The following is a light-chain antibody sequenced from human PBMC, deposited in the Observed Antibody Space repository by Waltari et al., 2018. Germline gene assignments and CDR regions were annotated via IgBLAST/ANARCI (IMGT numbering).Light chain of an antibody. J-gene: IGKJ2*01. V-gene: IGKV1-5*03. CDR1: QTINNW. CDR3: QQYHEWPYT. CDR2: EAS. Sequence: DIQMTQSPSTLSASVGDKVTITCRASQTINNWLAWYQLKPGKAPKLLIYEASTLDRGVPSRFSGSGSGTDFTLTISPLQSEDVGVYYCQQYHEWPYTFGQGTKLEI.